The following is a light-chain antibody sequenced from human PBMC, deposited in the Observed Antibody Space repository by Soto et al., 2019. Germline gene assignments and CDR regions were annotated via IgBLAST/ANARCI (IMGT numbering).Light chain of an antibody. CDR1: QSVSSN. J-gene: IGKJ5*01. CDR3: QQYGSSPTT. Sequence: EIVMTQSPATLSVSPGERATLSCRASQSVSSNLAWYQQKPGQAPRLLIYDASNRATGIPTRFSGSGSGTDFTLTISNLEPEDFAVYSCQQYGSSPTTFGQGTRLEI. V-gene: IGKV3D-15*01. CDR2: DAS.